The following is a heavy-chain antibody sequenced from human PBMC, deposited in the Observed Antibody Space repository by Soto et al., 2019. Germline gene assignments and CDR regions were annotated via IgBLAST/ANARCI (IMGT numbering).Heavy chain of an antibody. V-gene: IGHV3-30-3*01. CDR3: ARGTYYYDSSGYYRTYYYYGMDV. CDR2: ISYDGSNK. CDR1: GFTFSSYA. J-gene: IGHJ6*02. D-gene: IGHD3-22*01. Sequence: GGSLRLSCAASGFTFSSYAMHWVRQAPGKGLEWVAVISYDGSNKYYADSVKGRFTISRDNSKNTLYLQMNSLRAEDTAVYYCARGTYYYDSSGYYRTYYYYGMDVWGQGTTVTSP.